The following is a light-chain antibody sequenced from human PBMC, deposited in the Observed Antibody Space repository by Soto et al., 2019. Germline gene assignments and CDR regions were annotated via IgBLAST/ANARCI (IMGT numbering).Light chain of an antibody. CDR3: QQYNSYST. CDR1: QILVYSDGDTY. J-gene: IGKJ1*01. V-gene: IGKV2-30*01. CDR2: KVS. Sequence: EVVMTQSPLSLPATLGQPASISCRSSQILVYSDGDTYLNWFQQRPGQSPRRLIYKVSIRDSGVPDRFSGSGSGTEFTLTISSLQPDDFATYYCQQYNSYSTFGQGTKVDIK.